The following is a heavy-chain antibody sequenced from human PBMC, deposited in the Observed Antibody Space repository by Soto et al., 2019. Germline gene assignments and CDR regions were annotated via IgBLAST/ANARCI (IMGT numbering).Heavy chain of an antibody. D-gene: IGHD2-15*01. V-gene: IGHV1-18*01. CDR2: VNPIVSMS. J-gene: IGHJ6*02. CDR1: GDTFNFYS. Sequence: ASVKVSCKASGDTFNFYSINWVRQAPGLGLEWMGRVNPIVSMSNYAQTFQGRVTMTTDTSTSTVHMEVRSLRSDDTAVYYCAREGVAPYYYYGMDVWGQGTPVTVSS. CDR3: AREGVAPYYYYGMDV.